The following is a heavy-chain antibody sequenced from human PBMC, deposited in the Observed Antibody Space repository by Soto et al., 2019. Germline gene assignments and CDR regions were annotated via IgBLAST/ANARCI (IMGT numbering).Heavy chain of an antibody. CDR2: ISYSGST. V-gene: IGHV4-61*01. D-gene: IGHD6-19*01. Sequence: SETLSLTCTVSGDSVSSASYYWDWIRQPPGQGLEWIGYISYSGSTDYNPTLKGRVTISVDTSKNQFSLKLSSATAADTAVYYCARGRYSSGWFDFCCLGTPVPVSS. CDR3: ARGRYSSGWFDF. J-gene: IGHJ4*02. CDR1: GDSVSSASYY.